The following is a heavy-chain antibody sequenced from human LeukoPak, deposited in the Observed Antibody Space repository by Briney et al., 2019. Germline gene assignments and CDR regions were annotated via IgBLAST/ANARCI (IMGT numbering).Heavy chain of an antibody. V-gene: IGHV1-2*02. CDR1: GSTFTGYY. Sequence: ASVSVSCKASGSTFTGYYFHWVRQAPGHGLEWMGWLNPNTGASKYAQYFHGRVTMTGNMSITTVYIDLTRLRFDDTAVYYCASEPLGAAHYDSWGQGTLVTVSS. CDR2: LNPNTGAS. D-gene: IGHD3-16*01. CDR3: ASEPLGAAHYDS. J-gene: IGHJ4*02.